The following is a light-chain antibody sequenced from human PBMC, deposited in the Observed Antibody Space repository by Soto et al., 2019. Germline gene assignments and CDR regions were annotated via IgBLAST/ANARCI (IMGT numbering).Light chain of an antibody. J-gene: IGKJ1*01. CDR2: GAS. CDR3: QQYDSSPRT. Sequence: EIVLTQSPGTLSLSPGERATLSCRASQSVTSSYLAWYQQKPGQAPRLLIYGASSRATGIPDRFSGRGSGTDITLTISRLEPEDFAVYYCQQYDSSPRTFGQGTKVEIK. CDR1: QSVTSSY. V-gene: IGKV3-20*01.